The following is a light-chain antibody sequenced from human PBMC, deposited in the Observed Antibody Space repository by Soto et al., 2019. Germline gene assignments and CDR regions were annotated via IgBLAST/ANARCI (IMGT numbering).Light chain of an antibody. CDR3: QQYGSPPET. CDR1: QSVSSSY. Sequence: EIVLTQSPGTLSLSPGERATLSCRASQSVSSSYLAWYQQKPGQAPRLLIYGASSRATGIPARFSGSGSGTDFTLTISRLEPEDFAVYYCQQYGSPPETFGQGTKVDIK. V-gene: IGKV3-20*01. CDR2: GAS. J-gene: IGKJ1*01.